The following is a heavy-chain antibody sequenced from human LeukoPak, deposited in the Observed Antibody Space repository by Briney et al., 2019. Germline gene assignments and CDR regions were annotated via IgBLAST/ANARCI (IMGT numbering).Heavy chain of an antibody. V-gene: IGHV3-20*04. CDR2: INWNGGST. D-gene: IGHD2-2*01. CDR1: GFTFSSYG. CDR3: ARGGGYCSSTSCYVPSNPFDY. Sequence: PGGSLRLSCAASGFTFSSYGMSWVRQAPGKGLEWVSGINWNGGSTGYADSVKGRFTISRDNAKNSLYLQMNSLRAEDTALYYCARGGGYCSSTSCYVPSNPFDYWGQGTLVTVSS. J-gene: IGHJ4*02.